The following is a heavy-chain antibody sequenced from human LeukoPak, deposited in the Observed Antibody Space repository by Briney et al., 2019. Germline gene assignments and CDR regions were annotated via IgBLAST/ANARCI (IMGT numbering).Heavy chain of an antibody. V-gene: IGHV1-8*01. Sequence: GASVKVSCKASGYTFTSYDINWVRQATGQGLEWMGWMNPNSGNTGYAQKFQSGVTMTRNTSISTACMELSSLRSEDTAVYYCARAPDYSGSYLDYWGQGTLVTVSS. J-gene: IGHJ4*02. CDR1: GYTFTSYD. D-gene: IGHD1-26*01. CDR2: MNPNSGNT. CDR3: ARAPDYSGSYLDY.